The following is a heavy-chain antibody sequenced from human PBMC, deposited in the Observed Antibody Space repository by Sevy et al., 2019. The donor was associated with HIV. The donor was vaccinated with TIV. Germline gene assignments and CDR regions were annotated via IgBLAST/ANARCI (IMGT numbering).Heavy chain of an antibody. CDR1: GFTFISHP. J-gene: IGHJ5*02. D-gene: IGHD6-25*01. CDR2: ISSSGGST. V-gene: IGHV3-23*01. CDR3: AKEDFRGFDV. Sequence: GGSLRLSCASSGFTFISHPMTWVRQAPGKGLEWVASISSSGGSTYYADSVKGRFTISRDNSKKMVDLQMNSLGVADTAVYFCAKEDFRGFDVWGQGTLVTVSS.